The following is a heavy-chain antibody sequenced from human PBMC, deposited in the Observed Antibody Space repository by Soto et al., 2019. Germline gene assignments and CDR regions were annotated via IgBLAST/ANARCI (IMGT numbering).Heavy chain of an antibody. CDR3: AKVDSSGYCFDY. J-gene: IGHJ4*02. CDR1: GFTFSSYA. CDR2: ISGSGGST. D-gene: IGHD3-22*01. Sequence: GGSLRLSCAASGFTFSSYAMSWVRQAPGKGLEWVSAISGSGGSTYYADSVKGRFTISRDNSKNTLYLQMNSLRAEDTAVCYCAKVDSSGYCFDYWGQGTLVTVSS. V-gene: IGHV3-23*01.